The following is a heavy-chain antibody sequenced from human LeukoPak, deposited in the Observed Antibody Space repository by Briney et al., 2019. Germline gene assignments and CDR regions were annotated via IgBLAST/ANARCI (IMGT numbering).Heavy chain of an antibody. Sequence: ASVKVSCKAFGYTFTSYDINWVRHAPGQGVEWMGWMNPNSGNTGYAQKFQGRVTMTRNTSISTAYMELSSLRSEDTAVYYCARDLSLPGTRQHWGQGTLVTVSS. CDR1: GYTFTSYD. D-gene: IGHD3-10*01. J-gene: IGHJ1*01. CDR2: MNPNSGNT. V-gene: IGHV1-8*01. CDR3: ARDLSLPGTRQH.